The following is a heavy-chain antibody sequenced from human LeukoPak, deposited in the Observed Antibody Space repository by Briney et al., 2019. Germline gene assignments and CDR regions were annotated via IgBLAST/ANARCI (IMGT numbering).Heavy chain of an antibody. D-gene: IGHD3-10*01. J-gene: IGHJ4*02. CDR3: ARDSNYYGSGSYCRLYFFDH. Sequence: GGSLRLSCAASGFTFSSYWMSWVRQAPGKGLEWVANIKQDGSEKYYVDSVKGRFTISRDNAKNSLYLQMNSLRAEDTAVYYCARDSNYYGSGSYCRLYFFDHWGQGTLVTVSS. V-gene: IGHV3-7*01. CDR2: IKQDGSEK. CDR1: GFTFSSYW.